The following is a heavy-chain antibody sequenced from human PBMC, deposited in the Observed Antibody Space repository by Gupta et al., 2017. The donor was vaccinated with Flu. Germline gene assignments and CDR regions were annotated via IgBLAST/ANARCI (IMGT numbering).Heavy chain of an antibody. D-gene: IGHD1-1*01. Sequence: EVQLLESGGGLAQPGGSLRLSCAASGFTFSSYVMRWVRQAPGKGLEWVSTISGSGSNTYDADSVKGRFTISGDSSKKTVYLQMNSLRAEDTAVYYCAKGANWAFEIWGQGTMVTVSS. V-gene: IGHV3-23*01. CDR2: ISGSGSNT. CDR1: GFTFSSYV. J-gene: IGHJ3*02. CDR3: AKGANWAFEI.